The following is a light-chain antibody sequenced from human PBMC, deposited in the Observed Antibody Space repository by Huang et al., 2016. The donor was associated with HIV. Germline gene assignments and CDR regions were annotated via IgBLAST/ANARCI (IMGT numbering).Light chain of an antibody. V-gene: IGKV1-27*01. J-gene: IGKJ4*01. CDR1: LCIRNS. CDR2: AAV. CDR3: QKYNSAPLT. Sequence: DIQMIQSPSPLSASVGDRVNITCRASLCIRNSLAWSKQKPGKAPKLLIYAAVTLQSGVPSRFSGSGSGTDFTLAISSLQPEDVATYYCQKYNSAPLTFGGGTKVEIK.